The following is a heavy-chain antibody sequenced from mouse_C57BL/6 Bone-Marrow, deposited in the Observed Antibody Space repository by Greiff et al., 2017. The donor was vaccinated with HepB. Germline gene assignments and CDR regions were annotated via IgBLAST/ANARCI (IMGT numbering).Heavy chain of an antibody. CDR2: INPSTGGT. CDR1: GYSFTGYY. D-gene: IGHD2-2*01. CDR3: ARRGGGYPYWYFDV. Sequence: LVESGPELVKPGASVKISCKASGYSFTGYYMNWVKQSPEKSLEWIGEINPSTGGTTYNQKFKAKATLTVDKSSSTAYMQLKSLTSEDSAVYYCARRGGGYPYWYFDVWGTGTTVTVSS. V-gene: IGHV1-42*01. J-gene: IGHJ1*03.